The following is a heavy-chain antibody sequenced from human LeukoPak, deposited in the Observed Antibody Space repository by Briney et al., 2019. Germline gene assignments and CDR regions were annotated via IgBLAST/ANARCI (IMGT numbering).Heavy chain of an antibody. D-gene: IGHD2-2*01. CDR2: INHSGST. CDR3: ARHIVVVPAATPNWFDP. Sequence: PSETLSLTCAVYGGSFSGYYWSWIRQPPGKGLEWIGEINHSGSTNYNPSLKSRVTISVDTSKNQFSLKLSSVTAANTAVYYCARHIVVVPAATPNWFDPWGQGTLVTVSS. V-gene: IGHV4-34*01. J-gene: IGHJ5*02. CDR1: GGSFSGYY.